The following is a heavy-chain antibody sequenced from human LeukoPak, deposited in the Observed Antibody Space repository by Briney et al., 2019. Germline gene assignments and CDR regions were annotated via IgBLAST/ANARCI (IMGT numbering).Heavy chain of an antibody. D-gene: IGHD2-2*03. Sequence: SVKVSCKASGGTFSSYAISWVRQAPGQGLEWTGGIIPIFGTANYAQKFQGRVTITTDESTSTAYMELSSLRSEDTAVYYCARGPFGYCSSTSCRDPYFDYWGQGTLVTVSS. CDR1: GGTFSSYA. J-gene: IGHJ4*02. CDR2: IIPIFGTA. CDR3: ARGPFGYCSSTSCRDPYFDY. V-gene: IGHV1-69*05.